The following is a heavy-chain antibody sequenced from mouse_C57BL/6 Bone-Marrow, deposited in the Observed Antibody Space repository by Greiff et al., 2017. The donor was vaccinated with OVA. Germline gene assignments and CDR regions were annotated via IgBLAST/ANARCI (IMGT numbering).Heavy chain of an antibody. V-gene: IGHV1-59*01. CDR2: IDPSDSYT. CDR1: GYTFTSYW. CDR3: AREYYGSSSWFAY. J-gene: IGHJ3*01. Sequence: QVQLQQSGAELVRPGTSVKLSCKASGYTFTSYWMHWVKQRPGQGLEWIGVIDPSDSYTNYNQKFKGKATLTVDTSSSTAYMQLSSLTSEDSAVYYCAREYYGSSSWFAYWGQGTLVTVSA. D-gene: IGHD1-1*01.